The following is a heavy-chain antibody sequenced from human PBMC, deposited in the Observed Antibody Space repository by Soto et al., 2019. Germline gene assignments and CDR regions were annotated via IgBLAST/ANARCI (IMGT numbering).Heavy chain of an antibody. J-gene: IGHJ4*02. CDR2: IYYSGST. CDR1: GGSISSGDYY. Sequence: QVQLQESGPGLVKPSQTLSLTCTVSGGSISSGDYYWSWIRQPPGKGLEWIGYIYYSGSTYYNPSLQSRVTIPVDTSKIHCSLKLSSVTAADTAVYYCASRGTTTYCSGGSCYARGFDYWGQGTLVTVSS. CDR3: ASRGTTTYCSGGSCYARGFDY. V-gene: IGHV4-30-4*01. D-gene: IGHD2-15*01.